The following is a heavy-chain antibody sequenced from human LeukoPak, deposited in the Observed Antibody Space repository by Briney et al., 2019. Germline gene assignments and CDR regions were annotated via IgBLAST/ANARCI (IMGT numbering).Heavy chain of an antibody. CDR2: IYYSGST. D-gene: IGHD3-3*01. CDR3: ARDRYFWGIRAMDV. J-gene: IGHJ6*02. Sequence: SETLSLTCTVSGGSVSSGSYYWSWIRQPPGKGLEWIGYIYYSGSTNYNPSLKSRVTISVDTSKNQFSLKLSSVTAADTAVYYCARDRYFWGIRAMDVWGQGTTVTVSS. V-gene: IGHV4-61*01. CDR1: GGSVSSGSYY.